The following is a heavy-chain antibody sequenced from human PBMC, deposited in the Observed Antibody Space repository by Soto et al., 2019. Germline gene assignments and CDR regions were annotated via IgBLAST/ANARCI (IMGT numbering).Heavy chain of an antibody. CDR3: TTVFDY. V-gene: IGHV3-74*01. Sequence: GGSLRLSCAASGFTFSNNWIHWVRQAPGKGLLWVSRLTDGIATSYADSVKGRFTISRDTAKNALYLQMNGLRAEDTAVYYCTTVFDYWGQGTLVTVSS. J-gene: IGHJ4*02. D-gene: IGHD1-1*01. CDR2: LTDGIAT. CDR1: GFTFSNNW.